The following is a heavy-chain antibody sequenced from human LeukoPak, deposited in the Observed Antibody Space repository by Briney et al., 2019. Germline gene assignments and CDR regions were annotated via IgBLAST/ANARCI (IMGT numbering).Heavy chain of an antibody. CDR1: GYTFTSYG. Sequence: ASVKVSCKASGYTFTSYGISWVRQAPGQGLEWMGWISAYNGNTNYAQKLQGRVTMTTDTSTSTAYMELRGLRSDDTAVYYCASSPKGQERAYFDYWGQGTLVTVSS. D-gene: IGHD6-25*01. CDR2: ISAYNGNT. V-gene: IGHV1-18*01. CDR3: ASSPKGQERAYFDY. J-gene: IGHJ4*02.